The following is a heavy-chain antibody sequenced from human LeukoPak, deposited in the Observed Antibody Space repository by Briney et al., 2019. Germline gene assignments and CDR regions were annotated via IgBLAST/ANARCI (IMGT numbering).Heavy chain of an antibody. CDR3: ARDGTGYYSYYYYGMDV. CDR1: GYTFTSYG. Sequence: GASVKASCKASGYTFTSYGISRVRQAPGQGLEWMGWISAYNGNTNYAQKLQGRVTMTTDTSTSTAYMELRSLRSDDTAVYYCARDGTGYYSYYYYGMDVWGQGTTVTVSS. J-gene: IGHJ6*02. V-gene: IGHV1-18*01. CDR2: ISAYNGNT. D-gene: IGHD3/OR15-3a*01.